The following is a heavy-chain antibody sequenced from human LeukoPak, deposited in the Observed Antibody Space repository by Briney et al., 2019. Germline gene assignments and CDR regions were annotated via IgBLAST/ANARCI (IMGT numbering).Heavy chain of an antibody. CDR1: GITVSSNY. V-gene: IGHV3-53*01. J-gene: IGHJ4*02. CDR3: ARGIGSTVFFDY. D-gene: IGHD4-17*01. Sequence: PGGSLRLSCAASGITVSSNYMSWVRQAPGKGLEWVSVIYSGGNTYYADSVKGRSTISRDNSKNTLYLQMNSLRAEDTAVYYCARGIGSTVFFDYWGQGTLVTVSS. CDR2: IYSGGNT.